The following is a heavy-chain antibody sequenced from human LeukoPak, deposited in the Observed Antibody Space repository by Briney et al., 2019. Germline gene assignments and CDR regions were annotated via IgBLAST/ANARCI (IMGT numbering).Heavy chain of an antibody. J-gene: IGHJ3*02. Sequence: ASVKVSCKASGYTFTGYYMHWVRQAPGQGLEWMGWINPNSGGTNYAQKFQGRVTMTRDTSISTAYMELSRLRSDDTAVYYCARDYYGSSGYLDAFDIWGQGTMVTVSS. V-gene: IGHV1-2*02. CDR1: GYTFTGYY. CDR3: ARDYYGSSGYLDAFDI. D-gene: IGHD3-22*01. CDR2: INPNSGGT.